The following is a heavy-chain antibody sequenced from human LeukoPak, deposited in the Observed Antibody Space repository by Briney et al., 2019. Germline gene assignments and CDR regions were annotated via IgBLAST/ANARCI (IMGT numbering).Heavy chain of an antibody. CDR3: AKWNDILTGYYFGLDY. CDR2: FSGSGGST. Sequence: GGSLRLSCAASGFTFSSYGMSWVRKAPGKGLEWVSAFSGSGGSTYYADSVKGRFTISRDNSKNTLYLQMNSLRAEDTAVYYCAKWNDILTGYYFGLDYWGREPWSPSPQ. D-gene: IGHD3-9*01. J-gene: IGHJ4*02. V-gene: IGHV3-23*01. CDR1: GFTFSSYG.